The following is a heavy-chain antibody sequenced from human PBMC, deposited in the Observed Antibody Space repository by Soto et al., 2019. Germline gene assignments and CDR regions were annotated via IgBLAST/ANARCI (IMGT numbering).Heavy chain of an antibody. CDR2: IRCDGSST. D-gene: IGHD4-17*01. V-gene: IGHV3-74*01. CDR3: ARGLYGDYGNDY. J-gene: IGHJ4*02. CDR1: GFTFSSYG. Sequence: GGSLRLSCAASGFTFSSYGMHRVRQAPGKGLVWVSLIRCDGSSTNYADSVKGRFTISRDNAKNTLYVQMNSLSAEDTAVYYCARGLYGDYGNDYWGQGTLVTVSS.